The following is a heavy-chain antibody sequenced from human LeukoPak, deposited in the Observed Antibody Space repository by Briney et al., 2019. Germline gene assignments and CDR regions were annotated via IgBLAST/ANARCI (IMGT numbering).Heavy chain of an antibody. CDR1: GGSISNNNYY. Sequence: PSETLSLACTVSGGSISNNNYYWAWIRQPPGKGLECIGSIYYSGSPYYNPSLKSRVTISVDTSKNQFSLRLSSVTAADTAVYYCATWRTAKTGFDYWGQGTLVTVSS. CDR3: ATWRTAKTGFDY. J-gene: IGHJ4*02. D-gene: IGHD1-1*01. CDR2: IYYSGSP. V-gene: IGHV4-39*01.